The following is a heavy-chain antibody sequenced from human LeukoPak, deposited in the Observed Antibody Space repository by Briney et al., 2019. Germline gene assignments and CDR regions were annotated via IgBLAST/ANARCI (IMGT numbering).Heavy chain of an antibody. Sequence: GRSLRLSCAASGFTFSSYGMHWVRQAPGKGLEWVAVILNDGSQEKYADSVKGRFTISRDNAKNSLYLQMNSLRAEDTAVYYCARVSGLERGFDYWGQGTLVTVSS. V-gene: IGHV3-33*01. CDR1: GFTFSSYG. CDR3: ARVSGLERGFDY. CDR2: ILNDGSQE. J-gene: IGHJ4*02. D-gene: IGHD1-1*01.